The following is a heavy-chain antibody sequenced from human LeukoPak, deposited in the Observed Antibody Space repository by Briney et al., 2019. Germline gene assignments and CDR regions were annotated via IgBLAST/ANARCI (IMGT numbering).Heavy chain of an antibody. Sequence: SVKVSCKASGYTFTSYGISWVRQAPGQGLEWMGWISAHNGYTNYAQKFQGRVTMTTDTSTSTAYMELRRLRSDDTAVYYCAREWYSSGWYTDYWGQGTLVTVSS. CDR1: GYTFTSYG. J-gene: IGHJ4*02. CDR3: AREWYSSGWYTDY. CDR2: ISAHNGYT. V-gene: IGHV1-18*01. D-gene: IGHD6-19*01.